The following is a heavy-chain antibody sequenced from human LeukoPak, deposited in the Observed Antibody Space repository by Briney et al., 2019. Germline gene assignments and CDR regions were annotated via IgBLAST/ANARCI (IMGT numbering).Heavy chain of an antibody. V-gene: IGHV4-31*03. CDR1: GASLNSDDQY. D-gene: IGHD3-22*01. Sequence: SETLSLTCTVSGASLNSDDQYRNLIRQSPGMGLEWIGSIHPSGMLYNNPSLESRVTMSRDTSKNQFSLNLNSVTAADTAVYFCSRGLDSRKLGYWGQGILVTVSS. J-gene: IGHJ4*02. CDR3: SRGLDSRKLGY. CDR2: IHPSGML.